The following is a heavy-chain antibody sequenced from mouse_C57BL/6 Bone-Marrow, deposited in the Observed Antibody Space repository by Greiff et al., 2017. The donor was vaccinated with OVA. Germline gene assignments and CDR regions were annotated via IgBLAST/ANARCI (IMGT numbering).Heavy chain of an antibody. Sequence: QVTLKESGPGILQSSQTLSLTCSFSGFSLSTSGMGVSWIRQPSGKGLEWLAHIYWDDDKRYNPSLKSRLTISKDTSRNQVFLKITSVDTADTATYYCARREIYYDYDRAMDYWGQGTSVTVSS. CDR2: IYWDDDK. J-gene: IGHJ4*01. CDR3: ARREIYYDYDRAMDY. V-gene: IGHV8-12*01. D-gene: IGHD2-4*01. CDR1: GFSLSTSGMG.